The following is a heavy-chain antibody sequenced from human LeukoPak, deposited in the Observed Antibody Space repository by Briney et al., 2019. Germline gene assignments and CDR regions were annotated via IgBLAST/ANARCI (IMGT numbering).Heavy chain of an antibody. D-gene: IGHD2-15*01. CDR3: AREGRKSRGVDIVRKKETGYYYYMDV. Sequence: GGSLRLSCAASGFTFSDYYMSWIRQAPGKGLEWVSYISSGGSTIKYADSVKGRFTVSRDNAKKSLYLQMNSLRAEDTAVYYCAREGRKSRGVDIVRKKETGYYYYMDVWGKGTTVTVSS. J-gene: IGHJ6*03. CDR2: ISSGGSTI. CDR1: GFTFSDYY. V-gene: IGHV3-11*04.